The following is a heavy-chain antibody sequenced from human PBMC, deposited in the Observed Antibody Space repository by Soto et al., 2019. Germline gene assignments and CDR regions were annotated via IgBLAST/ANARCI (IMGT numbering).Heavy chain of an antibody. V-gene: IGHV1-18*01. Sequence: HVQLVQSGGELKKPGASVKVSCNTSGYTFNTYFITWVRQAPGQGLELMGWISPHNGNINYAEKFQGRVTMTADTSKKTAYMELRNLRIDDTAVYYCATDTGKSFDYWGQGTPVPVSS. CDR3: ATDTGKSFDY. CDR1: GYTFNTYF. CDR2: ISPHNGNI. J-gene: IGHJ4*02.